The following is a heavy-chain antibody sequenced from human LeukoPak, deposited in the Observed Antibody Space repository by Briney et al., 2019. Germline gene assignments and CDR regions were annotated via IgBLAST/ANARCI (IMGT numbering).Heavy chain of an antibody. D-gene: IGHD1-26*01. CDR3: AKENPVGGTNYFDY. CDR2: ITGGGESI. Sequence: GGSLRLSCAASGFTFSRFPMSWLRQAPGKVLEWVSAITGGGESIYYADSVKGRFTISRDNSKNTLYLQMNTLRAEDRAVYYCAKENPVGGTNYFDYWGQGTLVTVAS. CDR1: GFTFSRFP. J-gene: IGHJ4*02. V-gene: IGHV3-23*01.